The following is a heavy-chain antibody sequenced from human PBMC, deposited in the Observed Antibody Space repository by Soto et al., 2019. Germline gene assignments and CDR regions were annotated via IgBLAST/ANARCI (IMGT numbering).Heavy chain of an antibody. CDR3: AKDIEGITIFGVVTLEADYYYGMDV. CDR2: ISWNSGSI. V-gene: IGHV3-9*01. CDR1: GFTFDVYA. D-gene: IGHD3-3*01. J-gene: IGHJ6*02. Sequence: GGSLRLSFAACGFTFDVYAMHWVRQAQGKGLEWVSGISWNSGSIGYADSVKGRFTISRDNAKNSLYLQMNSLRAEDTALYYCAKDIEGITIFGVVTLEADYYYGMDVWGQGTTVTVSS.